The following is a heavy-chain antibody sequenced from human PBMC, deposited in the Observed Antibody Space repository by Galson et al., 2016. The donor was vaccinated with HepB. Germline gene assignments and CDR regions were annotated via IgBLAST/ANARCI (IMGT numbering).Heavy chain of an antibody. V-gene: IGHV3-21*01. CDR2: IQTGSRYM. CDR3: ARDSSGWPRNY. CDR1: GFVFSDYS. Sequence: SLRLSCAGSGFVFSDYSMTWVRQAPGKGLEWVSTIQTGSRYMYYPDSLKGRFTVSRDDAKNSLYLQMHSLRAEDTAVYYCARDSSGWPRNYWGQGTLVTVSS. J-gene: IGHJ4*02. D-gene: IGHD3-22*01.